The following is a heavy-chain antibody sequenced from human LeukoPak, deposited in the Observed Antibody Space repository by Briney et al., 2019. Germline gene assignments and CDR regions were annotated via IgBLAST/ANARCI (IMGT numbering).Heavy chain of an antibody. J-gene: IGHJ6*03. CDR1: GYTFTGYY. V-gene: IGHV1-2*02. Sequence: GASVKVSCEASGYTFTGYYMHWVRQAPGQGLEWMGWINPNSGGTNYAQKFQGRVTMTRDTSISTAYMELSRLRSDDTAVYYCARDQGDYYYYYYMDVWGKGTTVTISS. CDR3: ARDQGDYYYYYYMDV. D-gene: IGHD1-26*01. CDR2: INPNSGGT.